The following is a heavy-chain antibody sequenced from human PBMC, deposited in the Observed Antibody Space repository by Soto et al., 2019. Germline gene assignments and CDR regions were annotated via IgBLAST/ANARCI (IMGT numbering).Heavy chain of an antibody. D-gene: IGHD6-13*01. CDR2: LRRRTNTI. J-gene: IGHJ4*02. CDR1: GFTFSSYN. Sequence: EVQLVESGGGVVQPGGSLRLSCSASGFTFSSYNMNWVRQAPGKVLEWVSYLRRRTNTIYYADSVKGRFTISRDNAKHSLYLQMNSLRDEDTAVYYCASDGDSRSWSDLDYWGQGTLVTVSS. V-gene: IGHV3-48*02. CDR3: ASDGDSRSWSDLDY.